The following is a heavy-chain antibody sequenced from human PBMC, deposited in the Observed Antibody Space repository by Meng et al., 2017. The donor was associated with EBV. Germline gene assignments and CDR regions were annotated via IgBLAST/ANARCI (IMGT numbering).Heavy chain of an antibody. D-gene: IGHD6-13*01. J-gene: IGHJ4*02. V-gene: IGHV1-69*01. Sequence: VQSGAEVKKPGCSLRASRKASRGTFSSYAISSVRQAPGQGLEWMGGIIPIFGTANYAQKFQGRVTITADQSTSTAYMELSSLRSEDTAVYYCARAEIAAAGRLDYWGQGTLVTVSS. CDR3: ARAEIAAAGRLDY. CDR1: RGTFSSYA. CDR2: IIPIFGTA.